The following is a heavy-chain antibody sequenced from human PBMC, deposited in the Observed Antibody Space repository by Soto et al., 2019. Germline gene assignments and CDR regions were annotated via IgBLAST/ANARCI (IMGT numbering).Heavy chain of an antibody. CDR1: GFSFGSYA. CDR3: ARWSYLDY. Sequence: GGSLRLSCAASGFSFGSYALSWVRQAPGKGLEWVSTISGSDGKTFYADSVKGRFSISRDTSQSTLYLQMNSLRADDTATYYCARWSYLDYWGQGTRVTVS. V-gene: IGHV3-23*01. J-gene: IGHJ4*02. D-gene: IGHD3-3*01. CDR2: ISGSDGKT.